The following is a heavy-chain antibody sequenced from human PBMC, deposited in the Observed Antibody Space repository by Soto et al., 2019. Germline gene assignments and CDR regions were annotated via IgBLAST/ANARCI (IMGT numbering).Heavy chain of an antibody. CDR1: GGSISSGGYY. V-gene: IGHV4-31*03. CDR2: TYYSGST. D-gene: IGHD5-18*01. Sequence: SETLSLTCTVSGGSISSGGYYWSWIRQHPGKGLEWIGYTYYSGSTYYNPSLKSRVTISVDTSKNQFSLKLSSVTAADTAVYYCASWHTAMVTTFDYWGQGTLVTVSS. J-gene: IGHJ4*02. CDR3: ASWHTAMVTTFDY.